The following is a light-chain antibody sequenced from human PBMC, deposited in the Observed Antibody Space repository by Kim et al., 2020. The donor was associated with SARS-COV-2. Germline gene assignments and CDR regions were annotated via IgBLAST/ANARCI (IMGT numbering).Light chain of an antibody. CDR1: QNVSKKY. Sequence: TPGGRVDLACRASQNVSKKYLAWYLQRPGPAPRLRIYCASSRATGIPDRFSGSGSGTDFPLTISRLEPEDFAVYYCQQDGSSPITFGQGTRPEIK. V-gene: IGKV3-20*01. J-gene: IGKJ5*01. CDR3: QQDGSSPIT. CDR2: CAS.